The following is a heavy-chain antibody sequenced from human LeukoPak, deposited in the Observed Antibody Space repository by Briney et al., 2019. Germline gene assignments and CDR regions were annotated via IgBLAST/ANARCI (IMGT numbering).Heavy chain of an antibody. Sequence: GGSLRLSCAASGFTFSSYAMHWVRQAPGKGLEWVSVISYDGSNKYYADSVKGRFTISRDNSKNTLYLQMNSLRAEDTAVYYCARAGLWGYFDYWGQGTLVTVSS. CDR2: ISYDGSNK. J-gene: IGHJ4*02. CDR1: GFTFSSYA. CDR3: ARAGLWGYFDY. D-gene: IGHD2-21*01. V-gene: IGHV3-30-3*01.